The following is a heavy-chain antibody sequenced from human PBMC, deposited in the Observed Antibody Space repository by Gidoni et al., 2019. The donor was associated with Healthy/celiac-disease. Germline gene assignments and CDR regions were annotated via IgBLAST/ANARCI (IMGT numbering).Heavy chain of an antibody. J-gene: IGHJ4*02. CDR1: GFTFSSYG. CDR3: AKTWFGEPGDNFDY. D-gene: IGHD3-10*01. V-gene: IGHV3-30*18. CDR2: ISYDGSNK. Sequence: QVQLVESGGGVAQPGRSLRLSCAASGFTFSSYGMHGFRQAPGKGLEWVAVISYDGSNKYYADSVKGRFTISRDNSKNTLYLQMNSLRAEDTAVYYCAKTWFGEPGDNFDYWGQGTLVTVSS.